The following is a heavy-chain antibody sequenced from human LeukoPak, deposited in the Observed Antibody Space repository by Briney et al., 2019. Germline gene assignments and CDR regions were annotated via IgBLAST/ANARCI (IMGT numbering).Heavy chain of an antibody. CDR2: ISGSGAGT. Sequence: PGGSLRLSCAASGFTFSSYGMSWVRQAPGKGLEWVSAISGSGAGTHYADSVEGRFTISRDNSKNTLYLQMNSLRAEDTAVYYCAKGGIAVAGTSYYYYMDVWGKGTTVTISS. J-gene: IGHJ6*03. V-gene: IGHV3-23*01. D-gene: IGHD6-19*01. CDR3: AKGGIAVAGTSYYYYMDV. CDR1: GFTFSSYG.